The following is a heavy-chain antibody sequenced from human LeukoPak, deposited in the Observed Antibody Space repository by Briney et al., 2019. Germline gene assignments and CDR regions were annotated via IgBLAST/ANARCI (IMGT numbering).Heavy chain of an antibody. Sequence: PSETLSLTCTVSGGSISSGGYYWSWIRQPPGNGLEWIGYIYHSGSTYYNPSLKSRVTTSVDRSQNQFSLKLSSVTAADTAVYYCARHASGVWFGELCGVDYWGKGTLVTVSS. V-gene: IGHV4-30-2*01. CDR3: ARHASGVWFGELCGVDY. J-gene: IGHJ4*02. CDR1: GGSISSGGYY. D-gene: IGHD3-10*01. CDR2: IYHSGST.